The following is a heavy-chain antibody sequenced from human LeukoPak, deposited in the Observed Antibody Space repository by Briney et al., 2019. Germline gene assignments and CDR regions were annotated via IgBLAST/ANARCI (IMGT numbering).Heavy chain of an antibody. J-gene: IGHJ4*02. CDR1: GYTFTSYG. Sequence: VASVKVSCKASGYTFTSYGISWVRQAPGQGLEWMGWISAYNGNTNYAQKLQGRVTMTTDTSTSTAYMELRSLRSDDTAVYYCARTLEITMVRGVLDYWGQGTLVTVSS. V-gene: IGHV1-18*01. CDR3: ARTLEITMVRGVLDY. CDR2: ISAYNGNT. D-gene: IGHD3-10*01.